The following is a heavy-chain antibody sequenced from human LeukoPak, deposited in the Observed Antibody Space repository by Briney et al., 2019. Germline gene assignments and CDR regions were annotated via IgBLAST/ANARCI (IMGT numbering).Heavy chain of an antibody. CDR2: INPSGGST. J-gene: IGHJ3*01. D-gene: IGHD6-6*01. CDR1: GYTFTRYY. V-gene: IGHV1-46*01. CDR3: ARGPSEYSSSSDTFDV. Sequence: ASVKVSYKASGYTFTRYYMHWVRQAPGQGLEWMGIINPSGGSTSYAQKFQVRVTMTRDMSTSTVYMELSSLRSEDTAVYYCARGPSEYSSSSDTFDVWGQGTMVTVSS.